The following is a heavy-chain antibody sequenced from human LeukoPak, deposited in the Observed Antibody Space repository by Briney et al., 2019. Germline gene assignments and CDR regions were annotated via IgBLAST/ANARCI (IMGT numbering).Heavy chain of an antibody. CDR1: GGSISSSSYY. D-gene: IGHD6-19*01. Sequence: SETLSLTCTVSGGSISSSSYYWGWFGQPPGKGLEWIGSNYYSGSPYYNPSLKSRVTISVDTSKNQFSLKLSSVTAADTAVYYCARRHSSGWYDYWGQGTLVTVSS. CDR3: ARRHSSGWYDY. J-gene: IGHJ4*02. CDR2: NYYSGSP. V-gene: IGHV4-39*01.